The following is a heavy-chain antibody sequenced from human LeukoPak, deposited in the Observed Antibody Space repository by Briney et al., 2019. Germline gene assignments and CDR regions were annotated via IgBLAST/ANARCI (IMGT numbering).Heavy chain of an antibody. J-gene: IGHJ4*02. Sequence: GGSLRLSCAASGFTFSSYSMNWVRQAPGKGREWVSSISSSSSYIYYAGSVKGRFNISRDNAKNSLYLQMNSLRAEDTAVYYCARDEAEYSSACWGQGTLVTVSS. CDR1: GFTFSSYS. V-gene: IGHV3-21*01. CDR3: ARDEAEYSSAC. D-gene: IGHD6-6*01. CDR2: ISSSSSYI.